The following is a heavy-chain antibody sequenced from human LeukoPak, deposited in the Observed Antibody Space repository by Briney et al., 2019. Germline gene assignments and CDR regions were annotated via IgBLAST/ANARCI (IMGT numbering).Heavy chain of an antibody. J-gene: IGHJ6*02. CDR3: ARGRAYRDGTDV. Sequence: GGSLRLSCAASGFTFSSYAMHWVRQAPGKGLEYVSAISSNGGSTYYASSVKGRFTISRDNSKNTLYLQMGSLRAEDMAVYYCARGRAYRDGTDVWGQGTTVTVSS. V-gene: IGHV3-64*01. CDR2: ISSNGGST. D-gene: IGHD1-26*01. CDR1: GFTFSSYA.